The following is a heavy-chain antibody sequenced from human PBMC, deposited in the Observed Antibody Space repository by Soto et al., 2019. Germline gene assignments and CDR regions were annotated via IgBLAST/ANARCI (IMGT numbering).Heavy chain of an antibody. D-gene: IGHD3-10*01. CDR3: ARDFDGFSHMDV. V-gene: IGHV3-7*01. J-gene: IGHJ6*03. CDR2: IKQDGSQK. CDR1: GFTFSSYW. Sequence: GGSLRLSCAVSGFTFSSYWMNWVRQAPGKGLEWVANIKQDGSQKYYEDSVKGRFTISRDNAKNALYLQMYSLRAEDTAVYYCARDFDGFSHMDVWGKGATVTVSS.